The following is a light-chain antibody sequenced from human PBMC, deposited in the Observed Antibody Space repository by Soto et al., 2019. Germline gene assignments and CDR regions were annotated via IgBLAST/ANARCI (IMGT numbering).Light chain of an antibody. CDR3: ETWDSNTRV. Sequence: QSALTQSSSASASLGSSVKLTCTLSSGHSSYIIAWHQQQPGKAPRYLMKLEGSGSYNKGSGVPDRFSGSSSGADRYLTISNLQSEDEADYYCETWDSNTRVFGGGTKVTVL. CDR1: SGHSSYI. V-gene: IGLV4-60*03. CDR2: LEGSGSY. J-gene: IGLJ2*01.